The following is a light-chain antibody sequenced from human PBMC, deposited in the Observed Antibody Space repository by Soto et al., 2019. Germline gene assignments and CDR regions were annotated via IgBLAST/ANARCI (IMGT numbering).Light chain of an antibody. CDR3: QQYDDLPYT. Sequence: DVQMTQSPSSLSASVGDTVTITCQASQDITNYLNWYQQKVGKAPKLLIYDTSNLETGVPSRFGGSGSGTSFSFTISNLRPEDTATYYCQQYDDLPYTFGQGTKLQIK. J-gene: IGKJ2*01. V-gene: IGKV1-33*01. CDR1: QDITNY. CDR2: DTS.